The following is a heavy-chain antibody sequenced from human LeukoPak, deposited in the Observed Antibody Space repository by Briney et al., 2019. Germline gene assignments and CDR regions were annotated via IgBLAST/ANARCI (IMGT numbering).Heavy chain of an antibody. J-gene: IGHJ4*02. CDR2: IYYSGST. Sequence: SETLSLTCTVSGGSISSYYWSWIRQPPGKGLEWIGYIYYSGSTNYNPSLKSRVTISVDTSKNQFSLKLSSVTAADTAVYYCARQNSGSNSFDYWGQGTLVTVSS. V-gene: IGHV4-59*08. CDR1: GGSISSYY. D-gene: IGHD1-26*01. CDR3: ARQNSGSNSFDY.